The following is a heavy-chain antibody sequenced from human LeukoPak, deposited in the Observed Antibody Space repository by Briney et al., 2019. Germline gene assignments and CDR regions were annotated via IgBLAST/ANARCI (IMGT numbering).Heavy chain of an antibody. CDR1: GFTVSSNY. CDR2: IYSGGST. CDR3: ARVPPKKGMDV. V-gene: IGHV3-66*01. J-gene: IGHJ6*02. Sequence: PGRSLRLSCAASGFTVSSNYMSWVRQAPGKGLEWVSVIYSGGSTYYADSVKGRFTISRDNSKNTLYLQMNSLRAEDTAVYYCARVPPKKGMDVWGQGTTVTVSS.